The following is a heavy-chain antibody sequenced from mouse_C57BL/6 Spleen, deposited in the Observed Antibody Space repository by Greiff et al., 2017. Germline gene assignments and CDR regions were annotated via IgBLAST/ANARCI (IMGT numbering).Heavy chain of an antibody. CDR2: IYPGSGNT. V-gene: IGHV1-66*01. J-gene: IGHJ2*01. CDR1: GYSFTSYY. Sequence: QVQLQQSGPELVKPGASVKISCKASGYSFTSYYIHWVKQRPGQGLEWIGWIYPGSGNTKYNEKFKGKATLTADTSSSTAYMQLSSLTSEDSAVYYCARGDGNYKGGDYWGQGTTLTVSS. CDR3: ARGDGNYKGGDY. D-gene: IGHD2-1*01.